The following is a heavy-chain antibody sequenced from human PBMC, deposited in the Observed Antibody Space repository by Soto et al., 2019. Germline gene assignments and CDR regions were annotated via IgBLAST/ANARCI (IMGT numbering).Heavy chain of an antibody. D-gene: IGHD3-3*01. J-gene: IGHJ4*02. CDR3: ARVRERIQYYDFWSGYYYFDY. Sequence: EVQLLESGGGLVQPGGSLRLSCAASGFTFSSYAMSWVRQAPGKGLEWVSAISGSGGSTYSADSVKGRFTISRDNSKNTLYLQMNSLRAEDTAVYYCARVRERIQYYDFWSGYYYFDYWGQGTLVTVSS. CDR2: ISGSGGST. V-gene: IGHV3-23*01. CDR1: GFTFSSYA.